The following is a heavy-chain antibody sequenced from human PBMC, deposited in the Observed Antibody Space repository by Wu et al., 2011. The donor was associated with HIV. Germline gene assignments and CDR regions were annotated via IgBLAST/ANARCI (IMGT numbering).Heavy chain of an antibody. CDR1: GATFSSYA. CDR3: ARQDVEMATILGWGAWFDP. CDR2: IIPIFGTA. J-gene: IGHJ5*02. V-gene: IGHV1-69*14. D-gene: IGHD5-24*01. Sequence: QVQLVRVVGLEVKKPGSSVKVSCKASGATFSSYAISWVRQAPGQGLEWMGRIIPIFGTANYVQKFQGRVTITVDKSASIAYMELSSLRSEDTAMYYCARQDVEMATILGWGAWFDPWGQGTLVTVSS.